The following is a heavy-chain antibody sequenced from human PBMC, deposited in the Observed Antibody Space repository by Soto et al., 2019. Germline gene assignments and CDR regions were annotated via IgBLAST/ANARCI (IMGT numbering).Heavy chain of an antibody. D-gene: IGHD2-15*01. CDR1: GYTFTSYA. V-gene: IGHV1-3*01. Sequence: QVQLVQSGAEVKKPGASVKVSCKASGYTFTSYAMHCVRQAPGQRLEWMGWINAGNGNTKYSQKFQDRVTITRDTSASTAYMELSSLRSEDTAVYYCARGPGGPDGPGDYWGQGTLVTVSS. J-gene: IGHJ4*02. CDR3: ARGPGGPDGPGDY. CDR2: INAGNGNT.